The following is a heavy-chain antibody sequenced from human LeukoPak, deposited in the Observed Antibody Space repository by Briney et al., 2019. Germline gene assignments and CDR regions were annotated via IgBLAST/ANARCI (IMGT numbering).Heavy chain of an antibody. V-gene: IGHV3-23*01. Sequence: PGGSLRLSCEVSGFTFSSYAMSWVRQAPGKGLEWVSAISGSGGSTYYADSVKGRFTISRDNSKNTLYLQMNGLRAEDTAVYYCAKDLAQWELSSVDFDYWGQGTLVTVSS. CDR1: GFTFSSYA. D-gene: IGHD1-26*01. CDR3: AKDLAQWELSSVDFDY. CDR2: ISGSGGST. J-gene: IGHJ4*02.